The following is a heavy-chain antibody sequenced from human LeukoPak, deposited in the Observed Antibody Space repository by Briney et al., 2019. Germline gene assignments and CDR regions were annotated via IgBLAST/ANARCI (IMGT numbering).Heavy chain of an antibody. V-gene: IGHV4-34*01. CDR2: INRSGST. Sequence: PSETLSLTCAVYGGSFSGYYWSWIRQPPGKGLEWIGEINRSGSTNYNPSLKSRVAISVDTSKSQFSLKLSSVTAADTAVYYCARAEAYYDILTGYYRGDYFDYWGQGTLVTVSS. D-gene: IGHD3-9*01. CDR1: GGSFSGYY. J-gene: IGHJ4*02. CDR3: ARAEAYYDILTGYYRGDYFDY.